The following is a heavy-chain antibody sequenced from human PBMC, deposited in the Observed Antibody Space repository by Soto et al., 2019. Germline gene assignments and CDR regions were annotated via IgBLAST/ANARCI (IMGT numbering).Heavy chain of an antibody. J-gene: IGHJ4*02. CDR3: ARATGYYPEQYLDY. CDR2: ISYSGSP. V-gene: IGHV4-59*01. D-gene: IGHD3-9*01. Sequence: SETLSLTCAVSGGSINSYYWSWIRQPPGKGLEWIGYISYSGSPNYNPTLKSRVTISVDISKRQFSLQVSSVTAADTAVYYCARATGYYPEQYLDYWGQGTLVTVSS. CDR1: GGSINSYY.